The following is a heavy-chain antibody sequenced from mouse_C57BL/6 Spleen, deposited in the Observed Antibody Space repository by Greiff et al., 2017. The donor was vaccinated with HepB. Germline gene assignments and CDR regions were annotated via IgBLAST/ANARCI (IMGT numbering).Heavy chain of an antibody. J-gene: IGHJ2*01. V-gene: IGHV14-1*01. Sequence: VQLQQSGAELVRPGASVKLSCTASGFNIKDYYMHWVKQRPEQGLEWIGRIDPEDGDTEYAPKFQGKATMTADTSSNTAYLQLSSLTSEDTAVYYCTHYGSSYGYFDYWGQGTTLTVSS. CDR3: THYGSSYGYFDY. D-gene: IGHD1-1*01. CDR2: IDPEDGDT. CDR1: GFNIKDYY.